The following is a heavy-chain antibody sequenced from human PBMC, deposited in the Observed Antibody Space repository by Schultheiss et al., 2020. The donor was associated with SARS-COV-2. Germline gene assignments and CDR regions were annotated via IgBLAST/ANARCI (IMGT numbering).Heavy chain of an antibody. J-gene: IGHJ4*02. Sequence: GGSLRLSCAASGFTLSNYVIHWVRQAPGKGLEWVAVISYDGSNKYYADSVKGRFTISRDNSKNTLYLQMNSLRAEDTAVYYCASREGYCSSTSCSADYWGQGTLVTVSS. CDR1: GFTLSNYV. CDR2: ISYDGSNK. CDR3: ASREGYCSSTSCSADY. D-gene: IGHD2-2*01. V-gene: IGHV3-30*04.